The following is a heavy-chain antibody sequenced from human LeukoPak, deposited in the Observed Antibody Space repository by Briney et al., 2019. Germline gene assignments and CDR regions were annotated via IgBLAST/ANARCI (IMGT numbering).Heavy chain of an antibody. J-gene: IGHJ6*03. CDR2: INHSGST. Sequence: SETLSLTCAVYGGSFSGYYWSWIRQPPGKGLEWIGEINHSGSTNYNPSLKSRVTISVDTSKNQFSLKLSSVTAADTAVYYCARRRIVVVPAAISRRYYYYMDVWGKGTTVTISS. V-gene: IGHV4-34*01. CDR1: GGSFSGYY. CDR3: ARRRIVVVPAAISRRYYYYMDV. D-gene: IGHD2-2*01.